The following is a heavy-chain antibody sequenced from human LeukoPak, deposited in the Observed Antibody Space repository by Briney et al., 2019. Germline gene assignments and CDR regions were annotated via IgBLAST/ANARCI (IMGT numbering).Heavy chain of an antibody. J-gene: IGHJ4*02. Sequence: ASVKVSCKASGYTFTSYGITWVRQAPGQGLEWMGWISVYNGNTNYAQKFQGRVTMTTDTSTSTAYMELRSLRSDDTAVYYCAREEDYYDSSGYYDYWGQGTLVTVSS. CDR3: AREEDYYDSSGYYDY. V-gene: IGHV1-18*01. CDR2: ISVYNGNT. D-gene: IGHD3-22*01. CDR1: GYTFTSYG.